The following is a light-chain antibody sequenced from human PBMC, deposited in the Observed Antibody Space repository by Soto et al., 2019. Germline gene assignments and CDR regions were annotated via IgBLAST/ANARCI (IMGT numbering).Light chain of an antibody. CDR1: NSDVGNYNY. V-gene: IGLV2-8*01. Sequence: QSAMTQPPSASGSTGQSVTISCTGTNSDVGNYNYVSWYQQHPGKAPKLMIYDVSNRPSGVSNRFSGSKSGNTASLTVSGLQAEDEADYYCSSYAGSNIYVFGTGTKVTVL. CDR2: DVS. CDR3: SSYAGSNIYV. J-gene: IGLJ1*01.